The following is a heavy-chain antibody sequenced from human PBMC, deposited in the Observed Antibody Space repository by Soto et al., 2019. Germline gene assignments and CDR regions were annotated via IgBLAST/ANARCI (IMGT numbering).Heavy chain of an antibody. Sequence: ESGGGVVQPGRSLRLSCAASGFTFSSYGMHWVRQAPGKGLEWVAVIWYDGSNKYYADSVKGRFTISRDNSKNTLYLQMNSLRAEDTAVYYCARDSPFTVPTRGGIDYWGPGTLVTVSS. CDR1: GFTFSSYG. D-gene: IGHD4-17*01. CDR3: ARDSPFTVPTRGGIDY. CDR2: IWYDGSNK. J-gene: IGHJ4*02. V-gene: IGHV3-33*01.